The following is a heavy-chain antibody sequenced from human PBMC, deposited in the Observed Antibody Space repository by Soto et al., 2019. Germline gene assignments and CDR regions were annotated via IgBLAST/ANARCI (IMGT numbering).Heavy chain of an antibody. V-gene: IGHV4-61*01. Sequence: PSETLSLTCVVSGDSVTFGHHYWTWIRQPPGKGLEWIVHIFFTVATNYSPSLKGRATMSVDPPKSQFSLNLPSVPAGDSPIYYCARGGSDSGGSSLGRRMDVWGKGTTATVSS. D-gene: IGHD3-16*01. CDR2: IFFTVAT. J-gene: IGHJ6*04. CDR1: GDSVTFGHHY. CDR3: ARGGSDSGGSSLGRRMDV.